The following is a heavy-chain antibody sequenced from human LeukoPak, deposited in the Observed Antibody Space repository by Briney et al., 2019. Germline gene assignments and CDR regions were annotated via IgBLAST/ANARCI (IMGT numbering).Heavy chain of an antibody. CDR2: IYYSGST. CDR1: GGSISSYY. CDR3: ARASVTTSYYYYGMDA. Sequence: SETLSLTCTVSGGSISSYYWSWIRQPPGKGLEWIGYIYYSGSTNYNPSLKSRVTISVDTSKNQFSLKLSSVTAADTAVYYCARASVTTSYYYYGMDAWGQGTTVTVSS. V-gene: IGHV4-59*01. J-gene: IGHJ6*02. D-gene: IGHD4-11*01.